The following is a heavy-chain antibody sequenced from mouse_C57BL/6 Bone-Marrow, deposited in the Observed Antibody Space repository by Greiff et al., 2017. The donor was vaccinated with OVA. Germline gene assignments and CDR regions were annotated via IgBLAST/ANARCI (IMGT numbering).Heavy chain of an antibody. CDR2: IDPENGDT. CDR3: TTFYDYESSFAY. Sequence: EVQLQQSGAELVRPGASVKLSCTASGFNIKDDYMHWVKQRPEQGLEWIGWIDPENGDTEYASKFQGKATITADTSSNTAYLQLSSLTSEDTAVYYCTTFYDYESSFAYWGQGTLVTVSA. CDR1: GFNIKDDY. J-gene: IGHJ3*01. V-gene: IGHV14-4*01. D-gene: IGHD2-4*01.